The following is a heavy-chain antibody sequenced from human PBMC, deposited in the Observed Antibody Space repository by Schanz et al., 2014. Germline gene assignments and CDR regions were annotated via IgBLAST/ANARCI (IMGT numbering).Heavy chain of an antibody. CDR3: LAPDYGMDV. V-gene: IGHV3-23*01. CDR2: ISASGGTT. Sequence: EVQLLESGGGLVQPGGSLRLSCAASGFTFSTDAMSWVRQIPGKGLEWVSAISASGGTTYYADSVKGRFTISRDNAKNSLFLQMNSLRAEDTAVYYCLAPDYGMDVWGQGTTVTVSS. CDR1: GFTFSTDA. J-gene: IGHJ6*02.